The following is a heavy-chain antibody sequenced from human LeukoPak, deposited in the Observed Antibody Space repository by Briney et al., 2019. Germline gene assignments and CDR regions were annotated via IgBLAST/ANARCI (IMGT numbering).Heavy chain of an antibody. CDR3: ARGFGSGAWNWFEP. V-gene: IGHV4-34*01. Sequence: SETLSLTCAVYGGSFSGYYWSWIRQPPGEGLEWIGEINHSGSTNYNPSLKSRVTISVDTSKNQFSLKLSSVTAADTAVYYCARGFGSGAWNWFEPWGQGTLVTVSS. CDR1: GGSFSGYY. CDR2: INHSGST. J-gene: IGHJ5*02. D-gene: IGHD2-15*01.